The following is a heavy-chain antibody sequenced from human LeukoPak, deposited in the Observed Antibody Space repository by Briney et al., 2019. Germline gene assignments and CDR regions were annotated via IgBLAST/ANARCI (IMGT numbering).Heavy chain of an antibody. CDR3: AKGEIVGATTSPGPDHFDY. J-gene: IGHJ4*02. V-gene: IGHV3-30*18. D-gene: IGHD1-26*01. CDR1: GFTFSSYW. CDR2: ISYDGSNK. Sequence: PSGGSLRLSCAASGFTFSSYWMHWVRQAPGKGLEWVAVISYDGSNKYYADSVKGRFTISRDNSKNTLYLQMNSLRAEDTAVYYCAKGEIVGATTSPGPDHFDYWGQGTLVTVSS.